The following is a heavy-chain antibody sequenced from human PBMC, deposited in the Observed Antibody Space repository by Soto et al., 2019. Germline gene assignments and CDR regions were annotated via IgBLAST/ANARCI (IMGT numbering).Heavy chain of an antibody. J-gene: IGHJ4*02. V-gene: IGHV4-31*03. Sequence: QVQLQESGPGLVKPSQTLSLTCTVSGGSISSGGYYWSWIRQHPGKGLEWIGYIYYSGSTYYNPSLTSRXXIXVXXSKNQFSLKLSSVTAADTAVYYCARERFGRGPIDYWGQGTLVTVSS. CDR3: ARERFGRGPIDY. CDR1: GGSISSGGYY. CDR2: IYYSGST. D-gene: IGHD3-10*01.